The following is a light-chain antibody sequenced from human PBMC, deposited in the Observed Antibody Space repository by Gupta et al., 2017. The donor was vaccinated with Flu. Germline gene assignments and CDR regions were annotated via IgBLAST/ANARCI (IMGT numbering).Light chain of an antibody. CDR3: QQYNNWPLT. V-gene: IGKV3-15*01. CDR2: GAS. J-gene: IGKJ4*01. Sequence: EIVMTQFPATPSASPGERATLPCRASQSVSSNLAWYQQKPGQAPRLLIYGASTRATGIPARFSGSGSGTDFTLTIISLQSEDFAVYYCQQYNNWPLTFGGGTKVEIK. CDR1: QSVSSN.